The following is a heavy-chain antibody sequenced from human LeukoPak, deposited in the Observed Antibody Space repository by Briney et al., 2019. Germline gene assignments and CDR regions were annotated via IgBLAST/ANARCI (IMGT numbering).Heavy chain of an antibody. V-gene: IGHV3-23*01. D-gene: IGHD2-15*01. Sequence: GGSLRLSCAASGFTFSSYAMSWVRQAPGKGLEWVSAISGSGGSTYYADSVKGRFTISRDNSKNTLYLQMNSLRAEDTAVYYCATYYSGGLSGFDYWGQGTLVTVSS. CDR2: ISGSGGST. CDR1: GFTFSSYA. CDR3: ATYYSGGLSGFDY. J-gene: IGHJ4*02.